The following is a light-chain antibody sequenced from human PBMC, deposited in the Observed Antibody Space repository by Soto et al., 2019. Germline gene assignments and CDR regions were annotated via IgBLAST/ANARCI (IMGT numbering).Light chain of an antibody. J-gene: IGKJ4*01. V-gene: IGKV1-39*01. Sequence: DIQMTQSPSSLSASVGDRVTITCRASQSISSYLNWYQQKPGKAPKVLIYAASSLQSGVPSRFSGSGSGTDFTLTISSLQPEDFAIYYCQQSYSIPLTFGGGTKVDIK. CDR1: QSISSY. CDR2: AAS. CDR3: QQSYSIPLT.